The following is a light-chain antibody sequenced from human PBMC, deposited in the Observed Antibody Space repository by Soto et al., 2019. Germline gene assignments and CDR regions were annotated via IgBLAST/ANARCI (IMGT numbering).Light chain of an antibody. V-gene: IGKV3D-15*01. Sequence: EIVLTQSPGTLSLSPGERATLSCRASQSVNSNLAWYQQKPGQAPRLLIHGASTRATGVPARISGSGSGTEFTLTISSLRSEDFAVYYCQQFRNWPWTFGQGTKVDIK. CDR3: QQFRNWPWT. J-gene: IGKJ1*01. CDR2: GAS. CDR1: QSVNSN.